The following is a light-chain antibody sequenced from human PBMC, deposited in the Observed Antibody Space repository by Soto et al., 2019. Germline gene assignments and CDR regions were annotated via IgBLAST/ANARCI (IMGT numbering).Light chain of an antibody. Sequence: SALTQPASVSGSPGQSITISCTGTSNNYVSWYQQHPGKAPKLMIYDVINRPSGVSDRFSGSKSGNTASLSISGLQAEDEADYYCSSYANSRTIFGGGTKLTVL. J-gene: IGLJ2*01. CDR3: SSYANSRTI. CDR1: SNNY. V-gene: IGLV2-14*03. CDR2: DVI.